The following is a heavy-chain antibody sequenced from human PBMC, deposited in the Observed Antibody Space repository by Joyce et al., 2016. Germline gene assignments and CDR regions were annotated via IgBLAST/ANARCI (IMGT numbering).Heavy chain of an antibody. D-gene: IGHD2-21*02. CDR1: GFTFASSA. CDR3: AAAPSIAVTADDAFDV. Sequence: QMQLVQSGPEVKKPGTSVKVSCKASGFTFASSAMQWVRQARGQGLEWMGWIVVGSADTNYGQKYQERVTLTRVLSTRTTYMELTSLRAEDTAVYYCAAAPSIAVTADDAFDVWGQGTMVTVAS. V-gene: IGHV1-58*02. J-gene: IGHJ3*01. CDR2: IVVGSADT.